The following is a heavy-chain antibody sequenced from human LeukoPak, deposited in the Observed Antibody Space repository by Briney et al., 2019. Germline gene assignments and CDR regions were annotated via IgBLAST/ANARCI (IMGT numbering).Heavy chain of an antibody. V-gene: IGHV3-20*04. CDR3: ARDDYDSSGYSDYFYYMDV. CDR2: INWQGGAT. Sequence: GGSLRLSCAASGFTFEDYGMSWVRLVPGEGLGWVSGINWQGGATAYADSVKGRFTISRDNAKNSLYLQMNSLRAEDTALYYCARDDYDSSGYSDYFYYMDVWGKGTTVTVSS. D-gene: IGHD3-22*01. J-gene: IGHJ6*03. CDR1: GFTFEDYG.